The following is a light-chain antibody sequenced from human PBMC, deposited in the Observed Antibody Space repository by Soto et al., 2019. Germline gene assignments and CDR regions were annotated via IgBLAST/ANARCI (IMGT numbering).Light chain of an antibody. Sequence: DIQITQSPSSLSASVADTVTITCRASQSISSYLNWYQQKPGKTPKLLIYAASSLQSGVPSRFSGSGSGTDFTLTISSLQPEDFATYYCQQSYITLWTFGQGTNVDIK. V-gene: IGKV1-39*01. J-gene: IGKJ1*01. CDR1: QSISSY. CDR3: QQSYITLWT. CDR2: AAS.